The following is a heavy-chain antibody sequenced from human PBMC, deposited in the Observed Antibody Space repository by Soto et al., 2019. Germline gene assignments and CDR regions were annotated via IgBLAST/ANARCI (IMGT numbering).Heavy chain of an antibody. Sequence: SQTLSLTCAITGDSVSSNSAGWSWVRQSPSRGLEWLGRTYYRSKWYYEYAVSVRGRITINPDTSRNQYSLQLNSVTPEDTAVYFCARGEQYSGRIFDYWGQGTLVTVS. CDR2: TYYRSKWYY. J-gene: IGHJ4*01. V-gene: IGHV6-1*01. CDR1: GDSVSSNSAG. CDR3: ARGEQYSGRIFDY. D-gene: IGHD1-26*01.